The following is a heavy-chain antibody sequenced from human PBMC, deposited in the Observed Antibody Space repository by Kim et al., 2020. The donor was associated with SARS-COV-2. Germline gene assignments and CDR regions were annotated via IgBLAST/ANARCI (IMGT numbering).Heavy chain of an antibody. CDR3: AREGRFMVRGVTDFDY. J-gene: IGHJ4*02. CDR2: IYTSGST. Sequence: SETLSLTCTVSGGSISSYYWSWIRQPAGKGLEWIGRIYTSGSTNYNPSLKSRVTMSVDTSKNQFSLKLSSVTAADTAVYYCAREGRFMVRGVTDFDYWGQGTLVTVSS. V-gene: IGHV4-4*07. D-gene: IGHD3-10*01. CDR1: GGSISSYY.